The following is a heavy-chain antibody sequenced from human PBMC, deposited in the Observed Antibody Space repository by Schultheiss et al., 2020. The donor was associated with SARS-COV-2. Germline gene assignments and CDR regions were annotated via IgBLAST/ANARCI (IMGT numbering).Heavy chain of an antibody. CDR2: VSYDGRDK. V-gene: IGHV3-30*05. J-gene: IGHJ4*02. CDR1: GFTFSYFS. Sequence: GESLKISCAVSGFTFSYFSMNWVRQAPGKGLEWVAVVSYDGRDKDYADFAKGRFTISRDNSKNTLYVQVTSLRVEDTAVYYCVVGMSGYSSGLDYWGRGTQVTVSS. D-gene: IGHD5-18*01. CDR3: VVGMSGYSSGLDY.